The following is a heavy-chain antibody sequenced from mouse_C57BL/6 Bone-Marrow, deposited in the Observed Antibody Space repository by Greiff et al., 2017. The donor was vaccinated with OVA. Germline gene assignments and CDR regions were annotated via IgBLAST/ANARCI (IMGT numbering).Heavy chain of an antibody. CDR1: GYTFTDYY. CDR2: INPNNGGT. CDR3: ARGGWLPHAMDY. J-gene: IGHJ4*01. V-gene: IGHV1-26*01. Sequence: EVQLQQSGPELVKPGASVKISCKASGYTFTDYYMNWVKQSHGKSLEWIGDINPNNGGTSYNQKFKGKATLTVDKSSSTAYMELRSLTSEDSAVYYCARGGWLPHAMDYWGQGTSVTVSA. D-gene: IGHD2-3*01.